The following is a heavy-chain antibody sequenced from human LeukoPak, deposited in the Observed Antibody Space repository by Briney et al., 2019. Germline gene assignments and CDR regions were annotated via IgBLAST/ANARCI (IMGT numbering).Heavy chain of an antibody. J-gene: IGHJ4*02. V-gene: IGHV3-13*01. CDR2: TGTAGDT. Sequence: GGSPRLSCAASGFTFSTYDFHWVRHTTGKGLEWVSATGTAGDTWYSGPVKGRFTISRENAKSSMYLQMNSLRVGDTAVYYCARQNRNGFDYWGQGTLVTVSS. CDR3: ARQNRNGFDY. D-gene: IGHD2-8*01. CDR1: GFTFSTYD.